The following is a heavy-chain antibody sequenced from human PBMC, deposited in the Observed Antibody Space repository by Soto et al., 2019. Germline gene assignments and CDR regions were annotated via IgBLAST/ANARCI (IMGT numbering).Heavy chain of an antibody. Sequence: XETLALTCAVSGYSISSGYDWGWIRQPPGKGLEWIGSIYHSGSTYYNPSLKSRVTISVDTSKNQFSLKLSSVTAADTAVYYCASKVIVVVVDPTGPVGFDPWGQGTLVTVSS. CDR2: IYHSGST. CDR3: ASKVIVVVVDPTGPVGFDP. CDR1: GYSISSGYD. V-gene: IGHV4-38-2*01. D-gene: IGHD2-15*01. J-gene: IGHJ5*02.